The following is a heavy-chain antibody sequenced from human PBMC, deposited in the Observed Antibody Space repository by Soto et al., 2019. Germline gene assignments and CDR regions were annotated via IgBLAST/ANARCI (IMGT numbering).Heavy chain of an antibody. J-gene: IGHJ3*02. Sequence: GASVKVACKASGYTFTSYYMHWVRQAPGQGLEWMGIINPSGGSTSYAQKFQGRVTMTRDTSTSTVYMELSSLRSEDTAVYYCARDYGPDAFDIWGQGTMVTVSS. CDR2: INPSGGST. CDR3: ARDYGPDAFDI. D-gene: IGHD4-17*01. CDR1: GYTFTSYY. V-gene: IGHV1-46*03.